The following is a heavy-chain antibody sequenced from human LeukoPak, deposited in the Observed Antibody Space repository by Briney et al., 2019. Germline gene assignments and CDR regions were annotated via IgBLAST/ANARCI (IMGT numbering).Heavy chain of an antibody. J-gene: IGHJ4*02. Sequence: SETLSLTCTISGGSISTSSYFWGWIRQPPGKGLEWIGSIYYSGRTYYNPSLRGRVTISVDSSRNQFSLKLTSVTAADTAVYYCARGLRPSYSSSSHFDYWGQGTLVTVSS. CDR2: IYYSGRT. D-gene: IGHD6-6*01. V-gene: IGHV4-39*01. CDR1: GGSISTSSYF. CDR3: ARGLRPSYSSSSHFDY.